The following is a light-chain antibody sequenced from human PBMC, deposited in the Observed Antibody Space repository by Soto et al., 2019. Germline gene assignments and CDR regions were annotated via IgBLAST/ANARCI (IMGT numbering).Light chain of an antibody. CDR2: EVN. J-gene: IGLJ3*02. V-gene: IGLV2-8*01. Sequence: QSALTQPPSASGSPGQSVAISCTGTNSDIGNYNFVSWYQQHPGKAPKLMIYEVNKRPSGVPDRFSGSKSGNTASLTVSGLQPEDEADYYCCSYTTSSSWVFGGGTKLTVL. CDR3: CSYTTSSSWV. CDR1: NSDIGNYNF.